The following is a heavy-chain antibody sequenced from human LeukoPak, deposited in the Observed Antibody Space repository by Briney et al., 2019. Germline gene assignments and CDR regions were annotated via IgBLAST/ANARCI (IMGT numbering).Heavy chain of an antibody. Sequence: GRSLRLSCAASGFTFSSYAMHWVRQAPGKGLEWVAVISYDGSNKYYADSVKGRFTISRDNAKNSLYLQMNSLRTEDMALYYCAKGYSGSYYSPPIFDYWGQGTLVTVSS. CDR2: ISYDGSNK. CDR3: AKGYSGSYYSPPIFDY. CDR1: GFTFSSYA. J-gene: IGHJ4*02. V-gene: IGHV3-30*04. D-gene: IGHD1-26*01.